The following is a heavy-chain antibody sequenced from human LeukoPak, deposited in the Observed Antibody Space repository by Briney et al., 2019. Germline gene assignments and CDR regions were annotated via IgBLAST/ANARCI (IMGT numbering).Heavy chain of an antibody. CDR3: ARDSSYGLEYDY. D-gene: IGHD5-18*01. CDR2: IYTSGST. CDR1: GGSISSGSYY. J-gene: IGHJ4*02. Sequence: ASQTLSLTCTVSGGSISSGSYYWSWIRQPAGKGLKWIGRIYTSGSTNYNPSLKSRVTISVDTSKNQYSLELSSVTAADTAVYYCARDSSYGLEYDYWGQGTLVTVSS. V-gene: IGHV4-61*02.